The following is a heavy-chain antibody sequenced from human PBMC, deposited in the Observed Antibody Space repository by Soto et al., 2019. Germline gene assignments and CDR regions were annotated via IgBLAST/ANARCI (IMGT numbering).Heavy chain of an antibody. CDR1: SGSISSSNW. J-gene: IGHJ3*02. Sequence: QVQLQESGPGLVKPSGTLSLTCAVSSGSISSSNWWSWVRQPPGKGLEWIGEIYHSGSTNYNPSLMSRVTISVDKSKIQFSLKLSSVTAADTAVYYCATPTGPYCSGGSCYSTGAFDIWGQGTMVTVSS. D-gene: IGHD2-15*01. V-gene: IGHV4-4*02. CDR2: IYHSGST. CDR3: ATPTGPYCSGGSCYSTGAFDI.